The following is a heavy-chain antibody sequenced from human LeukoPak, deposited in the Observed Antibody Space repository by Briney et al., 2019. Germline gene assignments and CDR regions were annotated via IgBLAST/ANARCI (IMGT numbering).Heavy chain of an antibody. CDR3: VGGSGY. CDR1: GFTFSSYW. Sequence: GGSLRLSCAASGFTFSSYWMTWVRQAPGKGLEWVANIQQDGSDKYYVDSVKGRFTISRDNAKNSPYLQMNSLRAEDTAIYYCVGGSGYWGQGTLVTVSS. V-gene: IGHV3-7*01. J-gene: IGHJ4*02. D-gene: IGHD5-12*01. CDR2: IQQDGSDK.